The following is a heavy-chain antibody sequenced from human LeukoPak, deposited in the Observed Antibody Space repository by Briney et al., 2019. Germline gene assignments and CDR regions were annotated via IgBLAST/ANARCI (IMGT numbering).Heavy chain of an antibody. CDR2: ISSSGSTI. CDR3: AELGITMIGGV. V-gene: IGHV3-48*03. Sequence: PGGSLRLSCVFSGFTFNNFEMNWVRQAPGKGLEWVSYISSSGSTIYYADSVKGRFTISRDNAKNSLYLQMNSLRAEDTAVYYCAELGITMIGGVWGKGTTVTISS. J-gene: IGHJ6*04. D-gene: IGHD3-10*02. CDR1: GFTFNNFE.